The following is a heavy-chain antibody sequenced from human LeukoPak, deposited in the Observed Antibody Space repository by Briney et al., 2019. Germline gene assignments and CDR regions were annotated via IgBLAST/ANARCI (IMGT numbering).Heavy chain of an antibody. V-gene: IGHV3-53*01. D-gene: IGHD3-10*01. CDR3: ARDQFGSGRLDY. CDR1: GFTFSSYS. CDR2: IYSGGST. Sequence: GGSLRLSCAASGFTFSSYSMNWVRQAPGKGLEWVSVIYSGGSTYYADSVKGRFTISRDNSKNTLYLQMNSLRDEDTAVYYCARDQFGSGRLDYWGQGTLVTVSS. J-gene: IGHJ4*02.